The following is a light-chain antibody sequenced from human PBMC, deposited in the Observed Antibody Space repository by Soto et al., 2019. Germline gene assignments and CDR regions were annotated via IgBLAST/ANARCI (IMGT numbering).Light chain of an antibody. CDR1: SSNIGSHP. CDR3: ASWDGRLNGPGV. V-gene: IGLV1-44*01. CDR2: NDN. Sequence: QPVLTQPPSASGTPGQKVTVSCSGGSSNIGSHPVNWYQQVPGAAPELLIYNDNQRPSGVPDRFSGSRSGTSASLAISDLQPEDEAHYYCASWDGRLNGPGVFGGGTKLTVL. J-gene: IGLJ3*02.